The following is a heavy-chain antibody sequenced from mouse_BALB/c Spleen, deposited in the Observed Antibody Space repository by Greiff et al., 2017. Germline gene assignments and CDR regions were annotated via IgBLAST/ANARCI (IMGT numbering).Heavy chain of an antibody. J-gene: IGHJ4*01. Sequence: EVHLVESGPGLVKPSQSLSLTCTVTGYSITSDYAWNWIRQFPGNKLEWMGYISYSGSTSYNPSLKSRISITRDTSKNQFFLQLNSVTTEDTATYYCARGGYGKDYAMDYWGQGTSVTVSS. V-gene: IGHV3-2*02. CDR3: ARGGYGKDYAMDY. CDR2: ISYSGST. D-gene: IGHD2-10*02. CDR1: GYSITSDYA.